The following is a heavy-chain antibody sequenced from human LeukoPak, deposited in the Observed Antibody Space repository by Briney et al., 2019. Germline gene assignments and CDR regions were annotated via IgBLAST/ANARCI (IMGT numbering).Heavy chain of an antibody. Sequence: SVKVSCKASGGTFTTYAISWVRQAPGQGLEWMGGIIPISRTTKYAQKFQGRVTITADEFTSTAYMELSSLRSEDTAVYYCARDQPDTAMDKSYYYYYGMDVWGQGTTVTVSS. CDR1: GGTFTTYA. CDR3: ARDQPDTAMDKSYYYYYGMDV. CDR2: IIPISRTT. V-gene: IGHV1-69*13. J-gene: IGHJ6*02. D-gene: IGHD5-18*01.